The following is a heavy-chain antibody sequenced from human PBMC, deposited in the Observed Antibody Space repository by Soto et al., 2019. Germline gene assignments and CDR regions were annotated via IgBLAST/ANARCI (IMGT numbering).Heavy chain of an antibody. J-gene: IGHJ3*02. D-gene: IGHD6-19*01. V-gene: IGHV3-30*18. Sequence: PGGSLRLSCAASGFTFSSYGMHWVRQAPGKGLEWVAVISHDGSNKYHADSVKGRFTISRDNSKNTLYLQMNSLGVEDTAVYYCAKVRLGRVAGTEVFDIWGQGTMVTVSS. CDR2: ISHDGSNK. CDR3: AKVRLGRVAGTEVFDI. CDR1: GFTFSSYG.